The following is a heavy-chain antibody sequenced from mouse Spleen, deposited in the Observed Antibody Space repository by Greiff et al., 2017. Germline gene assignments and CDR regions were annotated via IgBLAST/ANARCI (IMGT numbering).Heavy chain of an antibody. V-gene: IGHV5-16*01. CDR1: GFTFSDYY. D-gene: IGHD4-1*01. CDR2: INYDGSST. Sequence: EVKLVESEGGLVQPGSSMKLSCTASGFTFSDYYMAWVRQVPEKGLEWVANINYDGSSTYYLDSLKSRFIISRDNAKNILYLQMSSLKSEDTATYYCARSHNWVFDYWGQGTTLTVSS. CDR3: ARSHNWVFDY. J-gene: IGHJ2*01.